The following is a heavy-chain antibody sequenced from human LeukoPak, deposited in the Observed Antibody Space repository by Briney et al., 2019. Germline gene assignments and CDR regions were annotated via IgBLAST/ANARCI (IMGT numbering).Heavy chain of an antibody. CDR1: GGSISSGSYY. Sequence: SQTLSLTCTVSGGSISSGSYYWSWIRQPAGKGLEWIGRIYTSGSTNYNPSFKSRATISVDTSKNQFSLKLSSVTAADTAVYYCARGRRITIFGVVRGGDYYYMDVWGKGTTVTVSS. CDR2: IYTSGST. CDR3: ARGRRITIFGVVRGGDYYYMDV. D-gene: IGHD3-3*01. J-gene: IGHJ6*03. V-gene: IGHV4-61*02.